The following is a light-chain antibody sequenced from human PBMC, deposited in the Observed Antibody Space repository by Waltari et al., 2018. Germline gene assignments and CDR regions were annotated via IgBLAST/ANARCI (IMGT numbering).Light chain of an antibody. V-gene: IGLV1-44*01. J-gene: IGLJ6*01. Sequence: QSVLTQPPSASGAPGQRVTISCSGSTSNIGDNTVNCYQQIPGMAPKLLIYRSNQGPSGVPDRVSGSRSGTSASLAISGLQSADEADYYCAVWDDSLNGHVFGSGTKVTVL. CDR1: TSNIGDNT. CDR3: AVWDDSLNGHV. CDR2: RSN.